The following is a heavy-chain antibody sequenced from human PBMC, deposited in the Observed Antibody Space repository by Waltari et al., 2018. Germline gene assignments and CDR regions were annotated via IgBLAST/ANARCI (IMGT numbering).Heavy chain of an antibody. Sequence: VQLVQSGAEVKKPGASVKVSCKASGYTFTGYYMHWVRQAPGQGLEWMGLVDPEDGETIYAEKFQGRVTITADTSTDTAYMELSSLRSEDTAVYYCATSGASRVGYWGQGTLVTVSS. CDR3: ATSGASRVGY. J-gene: IGHJ4*02. D-gene: IGHD3-10*01. CDR2: VDPEDGET. CDR1: GYTFTGYY. V-gene: IGHV1-69-2*01.